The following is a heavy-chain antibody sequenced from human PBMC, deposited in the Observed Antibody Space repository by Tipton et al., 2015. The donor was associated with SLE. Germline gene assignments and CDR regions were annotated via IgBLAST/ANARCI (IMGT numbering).Heavy chain of an antibody. J-gene: IGHJ3*02. V-gene: IGHV4-39*02. CDR1: GGSISSSSYN. CDR2: FHNSGST. Sequence: TLSLTCTVSGGSISSSSYNWVWIRQSPGKGLEWIGTFHNSGSTYYNTSLKSRVTIVVDTSKNQFSLKLSSVTAADTAVYYCARGFIEDAFDIWGQGTMVTVSS. D-gene: IGHD2-15*01. CDR3: ARGFIEDAFDI.